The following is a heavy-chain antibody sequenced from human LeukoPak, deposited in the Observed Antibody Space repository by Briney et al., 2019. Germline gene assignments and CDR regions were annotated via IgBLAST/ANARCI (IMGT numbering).Heavy chain of an antibody. CDR2: ISDSGGST. Sequence: PGGSLRLSCSASGFPFSSYAMHWVRQAPGKGLEYVSAISDSGGSTYYADSVKGRFTISRDNSKNTLYLQMNSLRAEDTAVYYCARDLDSGSYYAFDYWGQGSLVTVSS. V-gene: IGHV3-64*04. D-gene: IGHD1-26*01. J-gene: IGHJ4*02. CDR3: ARDLDSGSYYAFDY. CDR1: GFPFSSYA.